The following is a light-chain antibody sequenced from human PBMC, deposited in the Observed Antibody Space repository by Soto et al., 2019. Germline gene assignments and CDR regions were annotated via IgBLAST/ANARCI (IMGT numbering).Light chain of an antibody. V-gene: IGKV3-20*01. CDR1: QRVSSSY. CDR2: GAS. Sequence: EIVLTQSPGTLSLSPGEKATLSCRASQRVSSSYLAWYQQKPGQAPRLLIYGASSRATGIPDMFSGSGSGTDFTLTFSRLEPEEFAVYYCQQYGSSPLTFGGGTKVDIK. CDR3: QQYGSSPLT. J-gene: IGKJ4*01.